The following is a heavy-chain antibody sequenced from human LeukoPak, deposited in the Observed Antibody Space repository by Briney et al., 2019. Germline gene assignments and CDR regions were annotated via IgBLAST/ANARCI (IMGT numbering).Heavy chain of an antibody. CDR2: INHSGST. Sequence: SETLSLTCTVSGGSISSGGYYWSWIRQPPGKGLEWIGEINHSGSTNYNPSLKSRVTISVDTSKNQFSLKLSSVTAADTAVYYCTLREEYGSSSFDYWGQGTLVTVSS. CDR3: TLREEYGSSSFDY. CDR1: GGSISSGGYY. D-gene: IGHD6-6*01. V-gene: IGHV4-39*07. J-gene: IGHJ4*02.